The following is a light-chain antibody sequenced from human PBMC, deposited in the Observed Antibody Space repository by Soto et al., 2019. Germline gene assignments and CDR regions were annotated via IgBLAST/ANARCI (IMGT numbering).Light chain of an antibody. CDR1: SSNIGNSY. Sequence: QSVLTQPPSVSAASGQKVTISCSGSSSNIGNSYISWYQQLPGTAPKLLIYENNKRPSGIPDRFSGSKSGTSATLGITGLQTGDEADYYCETWDSTLGAGVFGGGTKLTV. CDR2: ENN. J-gene: IGLJ3*02. CDR3: ETWDSTLGAGV. V-gene: IGLV1-51*02.